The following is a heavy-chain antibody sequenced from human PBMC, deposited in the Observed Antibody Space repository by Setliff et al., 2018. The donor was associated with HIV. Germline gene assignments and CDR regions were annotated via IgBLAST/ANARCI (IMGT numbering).Heavy chain of an antibody. CDR1: GYTFTGYY. V-gene: IGHV1-2*02. CDR3: ATNPEMATINYCYYYMGV. CDR2: INPNSGGT. J-gene: IGHJ6*03. D-gene: IGHD5-12*01. Sequence: ASVKVSCKASGYTFTGYYMHWVRQAPGQGLEWMGWINPNSGGTNYAQKFQGRVTITADESTSTAYMELSSLRSEDTAVYYCATNPEMATINYCYYYMGVWGKGTTVTVSS.